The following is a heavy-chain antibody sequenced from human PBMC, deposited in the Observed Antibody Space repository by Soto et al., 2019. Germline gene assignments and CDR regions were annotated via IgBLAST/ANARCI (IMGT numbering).Heavy chain of an antibody. Sequence: ASVKVSCKASGGTFSSYAISWVRQAPGQGLEWMGGIIPIFGTANYAQKFQGRVTITADESTSTAYMELSSLRSEDTAVYYCARNCGGDCYYYYGMDVWGQGTTVTVSS. D-gene: IGHD2-21*02. V-gene: IGHV1-69*13. CDR3: ARNCGGDCYYYYGMDV. CDR1: GGTFSSYA. CDR2: IIPIFGTA. J-gene: IGHJ6*02.